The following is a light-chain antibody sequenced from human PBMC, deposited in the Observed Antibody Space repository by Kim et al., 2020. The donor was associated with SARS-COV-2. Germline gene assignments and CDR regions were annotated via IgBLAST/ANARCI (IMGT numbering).Light chain of an antibody. V-gene: IGLV1-40*01. Sequence: QSVLTQPPSVSGAPGQRVTISCTGSSSNIGAGYDVHWYQQLPGTAPKLLIFCNSNRPSGVPDRFSGSKSGTSASLAITGLQAEDEADYYCQSYDSRLSGSVFGGGTQLTVL. CDR1: SSNIGAGYD. CDR3: QSYDSRLSGSV. CDR2: CNS. J-gene: IGLJ3*02.